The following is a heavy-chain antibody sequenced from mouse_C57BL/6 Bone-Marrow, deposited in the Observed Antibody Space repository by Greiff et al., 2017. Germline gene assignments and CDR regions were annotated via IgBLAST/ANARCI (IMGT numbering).Heavy chain of an antibody. V-gene: IGHV1-15*01. CDR3: TRWYYSSSDEAMDY. CDR1: GYTFTDYE. J-gene: IGHJ4*01. D-gene: IGHD1-1*01. CDR2: IDPATGGT. Sequence: VQLQQPGAELVRPGASVTLSCKASGYTFTDYEMHWVKQTPVHGLEWIGAIDPATGGTAYNQKFKGKAILTADKSSSTAYMELRSLTSEDSAVDYCTRWYYSSSDEAMDYWGQGTSVTVSS.